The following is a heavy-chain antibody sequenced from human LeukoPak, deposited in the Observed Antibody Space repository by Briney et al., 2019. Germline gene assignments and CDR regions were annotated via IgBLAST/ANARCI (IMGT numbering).Heavy chain of an antibody. CDR2: IYPGDSDT. D-gene: IGHD3-10*01. CDR3: AGSWARSSGGYFRSWFDP. V-gene: IGHV5-51*01. Sequence: GESLKISCKGSGYSFTSYWIGWVRQMPGKGLEWMGIIYPGDSDTRYSPSFQGQVTISADKSISTAYLQGSSLQASDTAMYYCAGSWARSSGGYFRSWFDPWGQETLVTVSS. CDR1: GYSFTSYW. J-gene: IGHJ5*02.